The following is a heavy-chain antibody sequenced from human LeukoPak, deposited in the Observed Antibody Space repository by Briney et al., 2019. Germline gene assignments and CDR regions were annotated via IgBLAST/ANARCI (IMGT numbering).Heavy chain of an antibody. J-gene: IGHJ3*02. V-gene: IGHV4-31*03. CDR1: GGSISSGGYY. Sequence: SETLSLTCTVSGGSISSGGYYWSWIRQHPGKGLEWIGYIHYSGNTYYNPSLKSRVTISVDTSRNQFSLKLSSVTAADTAVYYCARKMVSYNYDIWGQGTMVTVSS. CDR3: ARKMVSYNYDI. CDR2: IHYSGNT. D-gene: IGHD1-20*01.